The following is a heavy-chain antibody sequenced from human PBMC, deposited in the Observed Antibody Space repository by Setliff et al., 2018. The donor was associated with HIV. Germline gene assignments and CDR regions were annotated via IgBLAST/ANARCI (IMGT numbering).Heavy chain of an antibody. CDR1: GYTFTSYY. CDR2: INPSSGST. Sequence: ASVKVSCKASGYTFTSYYVHWVRQAPGQGLEWMGIINPSSGSTTYAQKFQGRVTMTRDTSTSTVYMELSSLRSEDTAVYYCARDPAPSSSASYFQHWGQGTPVTVSS. V-gene: IGHV1-46*01. D-gene: IGHD6-6*01. CDR3: ARDPAPSSSASYFQH. J-gene: IGHJ1*01.